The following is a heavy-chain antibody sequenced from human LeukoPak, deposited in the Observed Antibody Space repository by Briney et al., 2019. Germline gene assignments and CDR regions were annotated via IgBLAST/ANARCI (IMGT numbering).Heavy chain of an antibody. Sequence: GRSLRLSCAASGFTFSSYGMHWVRQAPGKGLEWVAVISYDGSNKYYADSVKGRFTISRDNSKNTLYLQMNRLRAEDTAVYYCAKERYSSSWYLFDYWGQGTLVTVSS. V-gene: IGHV3-30*18. CDR3: AKERYSSSWYLFDY. D-gene: IGHD6-13*01. J-gene: IGHJ4*02. CDR2: ISYDGSNK. CDR1: GFTFSSYG.